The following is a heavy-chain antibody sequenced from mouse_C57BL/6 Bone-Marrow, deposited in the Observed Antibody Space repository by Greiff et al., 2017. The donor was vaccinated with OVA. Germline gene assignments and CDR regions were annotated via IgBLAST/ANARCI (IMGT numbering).Heavy chain of an antibody. D-gene: IGHD3-2*02. V-gene: IGHV1-81*01. J-gene: IGHJ2*01. Sequence: VKLVESGAELARPGASVKLSCKASGYTFTSYGISWVKQRTGQGLEWIGEIYPRSGNTYYNEKFKGKATLTADKSSSTAYMELRSLTSEDSAVYFCARRDSSGYNFDYWGQGTTLTVSS. CDR3: ARRDSSGYNFDY. CDR1: GYTFTSYG. CDR2: IYPRSGNT.